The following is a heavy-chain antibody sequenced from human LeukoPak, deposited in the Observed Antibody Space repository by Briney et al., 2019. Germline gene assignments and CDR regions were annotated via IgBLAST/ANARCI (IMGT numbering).Heavy chain of an antibody. CDR2: MYHSGST. CDR1: GGPISSSSYY. V-gene: IGHV4-39*01. J-gene: IGHJ4*02. Sequence: PSETLSLTCTVSGGPISSSSYYWGWIRQPPGKGLEWIGSMYHSGSTYYNPSLKSRVTISVDTPKSQFSLKLSSVTAADTAVYYCARSPTYYDFWSGYKFIDYWGQGTLVTVSS. D-gene: IGHD3-3*01. CDR3: ARSPTYYDFWSGYKFIDY.